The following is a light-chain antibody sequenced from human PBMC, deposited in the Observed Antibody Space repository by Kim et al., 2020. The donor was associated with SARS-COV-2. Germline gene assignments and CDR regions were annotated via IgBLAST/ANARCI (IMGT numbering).Light chain of an antibody. CDR2: HAS. J-gene: IGKJ2*01. CDR3: QRYGGSPPNI. V-gene: IGKV3-20*01. Sequence: SPGARATLSCSASQPIRTNFLAWYHQKPGQPPRLLIYHASVRANGIPARFSGSGSGTDFTLTINSLEPEDFALYYCQRYGGSPPNIFGPGTKLEI. CDR1: QPIRTNF.